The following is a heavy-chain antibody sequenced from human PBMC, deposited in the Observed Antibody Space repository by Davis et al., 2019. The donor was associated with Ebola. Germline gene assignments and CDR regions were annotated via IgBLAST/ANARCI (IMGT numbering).Heavy chain of an antibody. CDR1: GFTFADYT. Sequence: PGGSLRLSCAASGFTFADYTMHWVRQGPGKGLEWVSLISWDGGSTKYADSVKGRFTISRDNSKNSLYLQMNSLRTEDTALYYCAKAPWGDAFDIWGQGTMVTVSP. D-gene: IGHD3-16*01. CDR2: ISWDGGST. J-gene: IGHJ3*02. CDR3: AKAPWGDAFDI. V-gene: IGHV3-43*01.